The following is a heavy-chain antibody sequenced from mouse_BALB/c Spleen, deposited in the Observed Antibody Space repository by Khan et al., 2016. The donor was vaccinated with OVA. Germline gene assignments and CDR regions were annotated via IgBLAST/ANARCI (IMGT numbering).Heavy chain of an antibody. CDR1: GYSFTDYN. V-gene: IGHV1-39*01. Sequence: VQLKQSGPELEKPGASAKISCKASGYSFTDYNMNWVKQSNGKSLEWIGNIDPYYGNTIYNQKFKGKATLTVDKSSNTAYMQLKSLTSEDSAVYYCARLVDDYAFGNWGQGTTLTVSS. CDR3: ARLVDDYAFGN. J-gene: IGHJ2*01. CDR2: IDPYYGNT. D-gene: IGHD2-4*01.